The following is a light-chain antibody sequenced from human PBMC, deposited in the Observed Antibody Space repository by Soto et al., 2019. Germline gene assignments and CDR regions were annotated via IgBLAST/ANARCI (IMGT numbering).Light chain of an antibody. V-gene: IGLV1-44*01. CDR1: TSDIGTNA. Sequence: QAVVTQPPSASGTPGQTVTVSCSGSTSDIGTNAVNWFQHLPGTAPRLLIYTNNQRPSGVPDRFSGSKSGTSASLAISGLQSEDEATYYCATWHDSFYVFGTGTKLTVL. CDR2: TNN. J-gene: IGLJ1*01. CDR3: ATWHDSFYV.